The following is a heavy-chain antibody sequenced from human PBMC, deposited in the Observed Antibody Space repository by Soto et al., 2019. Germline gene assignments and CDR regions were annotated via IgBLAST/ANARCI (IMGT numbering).Heavy chain of an antibody. V-gene: IGHV1-3*05. CDR3: AISIIAAVGTPFDN. Sequence: QVQLVQSGAEEKKPGASVKASCKASGYTFTSYAIHWVRQAPGQRLEWMGWIKGGDGNTKYSQKFQGRVTITRDTXXSTGYMELSNLRSEDTAVYYCAISIIAAVGTPFDNWGQGTLVTVSS. J-gene: IGHJ4*02. CDR1: GYTFTSYA. CDR2: IKGGDGNT. D-gene: IGHD6-13*01.